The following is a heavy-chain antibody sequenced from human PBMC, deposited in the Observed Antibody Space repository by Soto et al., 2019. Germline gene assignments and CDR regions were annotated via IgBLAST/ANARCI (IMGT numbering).Heavy chain of an antibody. Sequence: QVQLVQSGADVKKPGASVKVSCKASGYTFTDYAIQWVRQVPGQRLEWMGWIATGNGNTKYSQNFQGRVTITRDTSATTAYMELSSLRSEDTAVYYCAKGSRRWTPDYWGQGTLVTVSS. J-gene: IGHJ4*02. D-gene: IGHD2-15*01. CDR3: AKGSRRWTPDY. V-gene: IGHV1-3*04. CDR1: GYTFTDYA. CDR2: IATGNGNT.